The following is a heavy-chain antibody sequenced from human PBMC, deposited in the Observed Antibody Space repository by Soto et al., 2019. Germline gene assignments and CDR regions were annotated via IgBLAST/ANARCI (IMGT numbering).Heavy chain of an antibody. Sequence: SRPTLVQPTQTLTLTCTFSGFSLSTSGVGVGWIRQPPGKALEWLALIYWDDDKRYSPSLKSRLTITKDTSKNQVVLTMTNMDPVDTATYYCAHRQAGYDFWSGYYKQDYFDYWGQGTLVTVSS. CDR1: GFSLSTSGVG. CDR2: IYWDDDK. CDR3: AHRQAGYDFWSGYYKQDYFDY. J-gene: IGHJ4*02. D-gene: IGHD3-3*01. V-gene: IGHV2-5*02.